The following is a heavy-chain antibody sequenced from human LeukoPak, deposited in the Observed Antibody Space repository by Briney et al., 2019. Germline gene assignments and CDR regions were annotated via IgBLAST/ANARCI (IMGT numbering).Heavy chain of an antibody. J-gene: IGHJ5*02. Sequence: ASVRVSCKASGYIFSNYAIHWVRQAPGQRLEWMGWLNAGNGNTKYSQRFQGRVTMTRNTSISTAYMELSSLRSEDTAVYYCARDAAAVAGYNWFDPWGQGTLVTVSS. V-gene: IGHV1-3*01. CDR3: ARDAAAVAGYNWFDP. D-gene: IGHD6-19*01. CDR2: LNAGNGNT. CDR1: GYIFSNYA.